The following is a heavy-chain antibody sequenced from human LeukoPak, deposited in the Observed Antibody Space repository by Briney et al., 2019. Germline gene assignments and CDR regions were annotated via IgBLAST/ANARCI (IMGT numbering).Heavy chain of an antibody. CDR3: ARHREEYCSGGSCYARGIDF. CDR2: IYYGGST. J-gene: IGHJ4*02. CDR1: GGSISNDY. V-gene: IGHV4-59*08. D-gene: IGHD2-15*01. Sequence: SETLSLTCTVSGGSISNDYWSWIRQSPGKGLEWIASIYYGGSTYYNPSLKSRVTISVDTSKNQFSLKLTSVTAADTAMYYCARHREEYCSGGSCYARGIDFWGQGLLVTVS.